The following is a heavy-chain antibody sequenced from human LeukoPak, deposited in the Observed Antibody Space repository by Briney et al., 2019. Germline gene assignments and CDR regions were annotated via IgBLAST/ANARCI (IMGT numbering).Heavy chain of an antibody. D-gene: IGHD3-22*01. V-gene: IGHV1-18*01. Sequence: ASVKVSCKASGYTFTSYGISWVRQAPGQGLEWMGWISAYNGNTNYAQKLQGRVTMTTDTSTSTAYMELRSLRSDDTAVYYCARGPNSNYYDSSGYIPDDAFDIWGQGTMVTVSS. CDR3: ARGPNSNYYDSSGYIPDDAFDI. J-gene: IGHJ3*02. CDR1: GYTFTSYG. CDR2: ISAYNGNT.